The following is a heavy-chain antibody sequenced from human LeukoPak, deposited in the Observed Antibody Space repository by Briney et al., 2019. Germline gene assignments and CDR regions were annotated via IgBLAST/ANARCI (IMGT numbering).Heavy chain of an antibody. CDR2: MSGGGDST. D-gene: IGHD3-22*01. Sequence: GGSLRLSCAASGFTFNNYAMTWVRQAPGKGLEWVSGMSGGGDSTYYADSVKGRFTISRDNSKNTLYLQMNSLRAEDTAVYYCAKAFTPVVDDAFDIWGQGTMVTVSS. CDR3: AKAFTPVVDDAFDI. J-gene: IGHJ3*02. CDR1: GFTFNNYA. V-gene: IGHV3-23*01.